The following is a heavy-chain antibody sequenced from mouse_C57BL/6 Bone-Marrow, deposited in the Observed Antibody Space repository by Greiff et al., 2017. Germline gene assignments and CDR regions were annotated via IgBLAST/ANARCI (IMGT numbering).Heavy chain of an antibody. V-gene: IGHV1-59*01. CDR1: GYTFTSYW. D-gene: IGHD4-1*01. CDR2: IDPSDSYT. CDR3: ATAGGKTGAY. Sequence: QVQLQQPGAELVRPGTSVKLSCKASGYTFTSYWMHWVKQRPGQGLEWIGVIDPSDSYTNYNQKFKGKATLTVDTSSSTAYMQLSSLTSEDSAVYYGATAGGKTGAYWGQGTLVTVSA. J-gene: IGHJ3*01.